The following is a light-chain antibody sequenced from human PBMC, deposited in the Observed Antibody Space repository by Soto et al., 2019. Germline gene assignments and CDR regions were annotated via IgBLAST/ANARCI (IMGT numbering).Light chain of an antibody. V-gene: IGKV3-15*01. CDR3: HQYNDWRT. CDR2: GAS. Sequence: EILLTQSPDTLSVSPGERATLSCRASQPVSSNLAWYQQKPGQAPRLLIYGASTRATGIPARFSRSESGTEFTLTISSLQSEDFAVYSCHQYNDWRTFGQGTKVEIK. CDR1: QPVSSN. J-gene: IGKJ1*01.